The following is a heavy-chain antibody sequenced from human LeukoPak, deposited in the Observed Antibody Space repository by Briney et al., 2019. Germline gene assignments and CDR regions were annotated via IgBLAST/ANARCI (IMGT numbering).Heavy chain of an antibody. CDR3: ARVSGGSYYYYMDV. V-gene: IGHV1-8*02. D-gene: IGHD1-26*01. J-gene: IGHJ6*03. CDR2: MNPNSGNT. Sequence: ASVKVSCKASGYTFTSYDINWVRQATGQGLEWMGWMNPNSGNTGYAQKFQGRVTMTRNTSISTAYMELSSLRSEDTAVYYCARVSGGSYYYYMDVWGKGTTVTISS. CDR1: GYTFTSYD.